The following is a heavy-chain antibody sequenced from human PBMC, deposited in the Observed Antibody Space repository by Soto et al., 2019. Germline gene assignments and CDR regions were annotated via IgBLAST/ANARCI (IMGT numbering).Heavy chain of an antibody. CDR1: GGSFSGNY. CDR3: ARGREGGGAS. J-gene: IGHJ5*02. V-gene: IGHV4-34*01. Sequence: QVQLQQWGAGLLKPSETLSLTCGVYGGSFSGNYWSWIRQPPGEGLVWIGEINPSGSTNYSPSLKRRATISADTSKNQFSLKLSSVIAADTAVYYCARGREGGGASWGQGTLVTVSS. CDR2: INPSGST. D-gene: IGHD1-26*01.